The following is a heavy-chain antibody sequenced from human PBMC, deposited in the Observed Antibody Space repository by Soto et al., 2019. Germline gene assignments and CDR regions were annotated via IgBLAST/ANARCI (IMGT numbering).Heavy chain of an antibody. CDR1: GYTFTSYG. D-gene: IGHD6-13*01. Sequence: QVQLVQSGAEVKKPGASVKVSCKASGYTFTSYGISWVRQAPGQGLEWMGWISAYNGNTNYAQKLQARVTMTTDTSTSTAFMELRSLRSDATAVYYCARAPRSLNLAAAATNSYYYYMDVWGKGTTVTVSS. CDR3: ARAPRSLNLAAAATNSYYYYMDV. V-gene: IGHV1-18*01. CDR2: ISAYNGNT. J-gene: IGHJ6*03.